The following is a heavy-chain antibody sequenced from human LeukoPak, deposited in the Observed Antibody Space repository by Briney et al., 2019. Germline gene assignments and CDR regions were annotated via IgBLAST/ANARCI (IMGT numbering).Heavy chain of an antibody. CDR1: GFTFSSYS. CDR3: AREDSSGWYY. J-gene: IGHJ4*02. Sequence: GGPLRLSCAASGFTFSSYSMNWVRQAPGKGLEWVSSISSSSSYIYYADSVKGRFTISRDNAKNSLYLQMNSLRAEDTAVYYCAREDSSGWYYWGQGTLVTVSS. D-gene: IGHD6-19*01. CDR2: ISSSSSYI. V-gene: IGHV3-21*01.